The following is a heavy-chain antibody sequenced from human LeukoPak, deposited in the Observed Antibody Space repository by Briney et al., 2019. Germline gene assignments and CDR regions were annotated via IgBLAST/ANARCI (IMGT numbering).Heavy chain of an antibody. Sequence: SETLSLTCTVSGYSISSGYYWGWIRQPPGKGLEWIGSIYHSGSTYYNPSLKSRVTISVDTSKNQFSLKLSSVTAADTAVYYCARSGVLRYPDYWGQGTLVTASS. CDR3: ARSGVLRYPDY. D-gene: IGHD3-9*01. V-gene: IGHV4-38-2*02. CDR2: IYHSGST. J-gene: IGHJ4*02. CDR1: GYSISSGYY.